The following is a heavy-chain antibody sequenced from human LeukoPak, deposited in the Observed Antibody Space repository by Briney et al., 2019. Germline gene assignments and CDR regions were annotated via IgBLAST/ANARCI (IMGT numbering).Heavy chain of an antibody. J-gene: IGHJ4*02. V-gene: IGHV3-21*01. CDR3: ARDKYYDFWSGRV. CDR1: GFTFSTYT. CDR2: IGSSGGGI. D-gene: IGHD3-3*01. Sequence: GGSLRLSCAASGFTFSTYTMYWVRHPPGKGLEWVSIIGSSGGGIHYADSVKGRFTISRDNAKNSLYLQMNSLRAEDTAVYYCARDKYYDFWSGRVGGQGTLVTVSS.